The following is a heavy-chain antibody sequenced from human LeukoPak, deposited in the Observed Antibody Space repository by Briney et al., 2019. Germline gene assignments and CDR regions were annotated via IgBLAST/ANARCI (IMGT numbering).Heavy chain of an antibody. D-gene: IGHD2-15*01. V-gene: IGHV3-7*01. CDR1: GFTFSSYW. J-gene: IGHJ4*02. CDR2: IKQDGSEK. Sequence: PGGSLRLSCAASGFTFSSYWMSWVRQAPGKGVEWVANIKQDGSEKYYVDSVKGRFTISRDNAKNSLYLQMNSLRAEDTAVYYCAREARYCSGGSCPFDYWGQGTLVTVSS. CDR3: AREARYCSGGSCPFDY.